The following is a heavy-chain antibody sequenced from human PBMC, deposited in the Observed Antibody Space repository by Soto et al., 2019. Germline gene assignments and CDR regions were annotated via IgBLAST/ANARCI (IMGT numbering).Heavy chain of an antibody. Sequence: SETLSLTCTVSGGSISSGGYYWSWIRQHPGKGLEWIGYIYYSGSTYYNPSLKSRVTISVDTSKNQFSLKLSFVTAADTAVYYCARWVDYVWGSYRRLDAFDIWGQGTMVTVSS. V-gene: IGHV4-31*03. CDR3: ARWVDYVWGSYRRLDAFDI. CDR2: IYYSGST. J-gene: IGHJ3*02. CDR1: GGSISSGGYY. D-gene: IGHD3-16*02.